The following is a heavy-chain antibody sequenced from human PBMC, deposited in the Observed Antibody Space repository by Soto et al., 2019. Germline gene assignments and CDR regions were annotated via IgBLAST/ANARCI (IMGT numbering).Heavy chain of an antibody. Sequence: ASVKVSCKASGYTFTSYGISWVRQAPGQGLEWMRWISAYNGDTNYAQKLQGRVTMTTDTSTSTAYMELRSLRSEDTAVYYCAIGLAGDYDLDYWGQGTLVTVSS. CDR2: ISAYNGDT. CDR3: AIGLAGDYDLDY. CDR1: GYTFTSYG. D-gene: IGHD4-17*01. J-gene: IGHJ4*02. V-gene: IGHV1-18*01.